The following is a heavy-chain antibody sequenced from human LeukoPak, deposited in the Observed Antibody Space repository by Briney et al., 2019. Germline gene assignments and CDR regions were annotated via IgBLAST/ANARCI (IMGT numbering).Heavy chain of an antibody. CDR1: GFTFDDYA. CDR3: ARGRPDYYDSSGYYSLYYFDY. V-gene: IGHV3-9*01. J-gene: IGHJ4*02. D-gene: IGHD3-22*01. CDR2: ISWNSGSI. Sequence: GGSLRLSCAASGFTFDDYAMHWVRQAPGKGLEWVSGISWNSGSIGYADSVKGRFTISRDNAKNTLYLQMNSLRAEDTAVYYCARGRPDYYDSSGYYSLYYFDYWGQGTLVTVSS.